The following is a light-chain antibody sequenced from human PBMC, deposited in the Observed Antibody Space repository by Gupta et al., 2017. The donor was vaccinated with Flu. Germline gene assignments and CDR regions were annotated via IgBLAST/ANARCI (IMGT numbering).Light chain of an antibody. CDR1: SGSIASSY. Sequence: FMLTQPLSVSESPGKTVTISCTRSSGSIASSYVHWYQQRPGSSPLSLIYDATERPSGVPDRFSGSIDSSSNSASITISGLKTEDEAHYYCQSYDRSDHVVFGEGTKLTVL. V-gene: IGLV6-57*01. CDR3: QSYDRSDHVV. CDR2: DAT. J-gene: IGLJ2*01.